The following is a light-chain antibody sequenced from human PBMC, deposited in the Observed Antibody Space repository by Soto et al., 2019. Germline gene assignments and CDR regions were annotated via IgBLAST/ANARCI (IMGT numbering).Light chain of an antibody. CDR3: QQFRGT. V-gene: IGKV1-5*01. Sequence: DIQMTQSPSTLSASVGDRVTITCRASQSISDWLAWYQQKPGKAPKLLIYYASTLESGVPSRFSGSGSGTEFTLTISSLQPNDSATYYCQQFRGTFGQGTKVEI. CDR2: YAS. J-gene: IGKJ1*01. CDR1: QSISDW.